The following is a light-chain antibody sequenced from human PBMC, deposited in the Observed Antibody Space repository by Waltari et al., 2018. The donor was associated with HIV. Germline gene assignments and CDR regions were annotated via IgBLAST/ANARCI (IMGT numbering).Light chain of an antibody. Sequence: SYVLTQPLSVPVPLGQPARPTCRGNNLGSKSVHWYQQKPGQAPVLVVYDDSDRPSGIPERFSGSNSGNTATLTISRVEAGDEADYYCQVWDSSSDHVVFGGGTKLTVL. CDR3: QVWDSSSDHVV. CDR2: DDS. J-gene: IGLJ2*01. CDR1: NLGSKS. V-gene: IGLV3-21*02.